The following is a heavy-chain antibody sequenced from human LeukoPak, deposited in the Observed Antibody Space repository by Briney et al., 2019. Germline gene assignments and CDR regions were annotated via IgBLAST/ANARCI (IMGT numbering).Heavy chain of an antibody. CDR1: GFTFSSYG. V-gene: IGHV3-30*18. CDR3: AKHLLVGGTRGAYAFDI. Sequence: GGSLRLSCAASGFTFSSYGMHWVRQAPGKRLEWVAVISYDGSNKYYADSVKGRFTISRDNSKNTLDLQMNSLRAEDTAGYYCAKHLLVGGTRGAYAFDIWGRGTMVTVSS. CDR2: ISYDGSNK. J-gene: IGHJ3*02. D-gene: IGHD1-26*01.